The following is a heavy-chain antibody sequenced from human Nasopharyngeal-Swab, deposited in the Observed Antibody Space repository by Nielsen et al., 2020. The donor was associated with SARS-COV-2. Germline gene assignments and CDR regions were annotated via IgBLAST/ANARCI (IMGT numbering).Heavy chain of an antibody. CDR2: INHSGST. CDR1: GGSFSGYY. J-gene: IGHJ1*01. Sequence: GSLRLSCAVYGGSFSGYYWSWIRQPPGKGLEWIGEINHSGSTNYNPSLKSRVTISVDTSKNQFSLKLSSVTAADTAVYYCARGRITMFYWSQGTLVTVSS. D-gene: IGHD3-10*02. V-gene: IGHV4-34*01. CDR3: ARGRITMFY.